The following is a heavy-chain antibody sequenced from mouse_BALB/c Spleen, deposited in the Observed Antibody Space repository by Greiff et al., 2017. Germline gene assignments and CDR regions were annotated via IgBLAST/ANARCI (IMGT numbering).Heavy chain of an antibody. D-gene: IGHD2-4*01. CDR3: ARTLSTMITWFAY. J-gene: IGHJ3*01. CDR2: INPSTGYT. CDR1: GYTFTSYW. Sequence: VQLQQSGAELAKPGASVKMSCKASGYTFTSYWMHWVKQRPGQGLEWIGYINPSTGYTEYNQKFKDKATLTADKSSSTAYMQLSSLTSEDSAVYYCARTLSTMITWFAYWGQGTLVTVSA. V-gene: IGHV1-7*01.